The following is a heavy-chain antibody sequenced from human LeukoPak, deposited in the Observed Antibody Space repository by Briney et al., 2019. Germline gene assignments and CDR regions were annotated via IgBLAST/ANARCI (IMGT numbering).Heavy chain of an antibody. CDR1: GFTFSSYA. V-gene: IGHV3-30-3*01. Sequence: GGSLRLSCAASGFTFSSYAMHWVRQAPGKGLEWVAFISYDGSNKYYADSVEGRFTISRDNSKNTLDLQMNSLRAEDTAVYYCARDRGVGDRRWFDPWGQGTLVTVSS. D-gene: IGHD3-10*01. CDR2: ISYDGSNK. J-gene: IGHJ5*02. CDR3: ARDRGVGDRRWFDP.